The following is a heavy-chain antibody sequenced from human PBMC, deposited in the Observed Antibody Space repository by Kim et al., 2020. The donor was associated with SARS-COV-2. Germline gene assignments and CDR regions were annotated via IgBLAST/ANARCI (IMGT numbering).Heavy chain of an antibody. D-gene: IGHD2-15*01. CDR1: GFSFRSYA. CDR3: AKDPPCIYSSFFYGMDV. Sequence: GGSLRLSCAASGFSFRSYAMTWVRQAPGKGLEWVSSINGSGSSTYYADSVKGRFTISRDNSKNTLYLQMNSLRAEDTAVYYCAKDPPCIYSSFFYGMDVWGQGTTVTVSS. CDR2: INGSGSST. J-gene: IGHJ6*02. V-gene: IGHV3-23*01.